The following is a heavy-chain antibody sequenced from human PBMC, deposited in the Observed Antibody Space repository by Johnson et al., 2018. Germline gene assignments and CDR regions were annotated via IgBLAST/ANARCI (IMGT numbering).Heavy chain of an antibody. CDR1: GGTFSSYA. D-gene: IGHD3-22*01. V-gene: IGHV1-69*01. Sequence: QVQLQESGAEVKKPGSSVKVSCKASGGTFSSYAISWVRQAPGQGLEWMGGIIPIFGTTNYAQKFQGRVTITADDSTSTAYMELSSLRSEETAVYYCARDTYYYDSSGYYIGCDAFDIWGQGTMVTVSS. CDR2: IIPIFGTT. CDR3: ARDTYYYDSSGYYIGCDAFDI. J-gene: IGHJ3*02.